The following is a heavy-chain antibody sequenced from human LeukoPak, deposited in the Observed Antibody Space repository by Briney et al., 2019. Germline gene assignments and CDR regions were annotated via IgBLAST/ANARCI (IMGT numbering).Heavy chain of an antibody. CDR2: IYTSGST. D-gene: IGHD6-19*01. V-gene: IGHV4-4*07. CDR1: GGSISSYY. J-gene: IGHJ4*02. CDR3: ARDGDVGSGWYGQFDY. Sequence: PSETLSLTCTVFGGSISSYYWSWIRQPAGKGLEWIGRIYTSGSTNYNPSLKSRVTMLVDTSKNQFSLKLTSVTAADTAVYYCARDGDVGSGWYGQFDYWGQGTLVTVSS.